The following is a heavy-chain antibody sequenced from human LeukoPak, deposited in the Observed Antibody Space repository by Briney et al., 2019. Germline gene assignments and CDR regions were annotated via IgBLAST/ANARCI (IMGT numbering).Heavy chain of an antibody. CDR2: INHSGST. D-gene: IGHD3-22*01. J-gene: IGHJ2*01. Sequence: KPSETLSLTCAVYGGSFSGHYWSWIRQSPEKGLEWIGEINHSGSTNYNPSLKSRVTISVDTSKNQFSLKLSSVTAADTAVYYCARPHYDSSGYKRPYWYFDLWGRGILVTVSS. CDR1: GGSFSGHY. V-gene: IGHV4-34*01. CDR3: ARPHYDSSGYKRPYWYFDL.